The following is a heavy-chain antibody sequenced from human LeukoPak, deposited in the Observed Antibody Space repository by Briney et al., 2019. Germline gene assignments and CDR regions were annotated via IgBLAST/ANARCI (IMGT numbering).Heavy chain of an antibody. CDR1: GYTFTGYY. J-gene: IGHJ5*02. CDR2: INPNSGGT. V-gene: IGHV1-2*02. D-gene: IGHD2-2*01. Sequence: ASVKVSCKASGYTFTGYYMHWVRQAPGQGLEWMGWINPNSGGTNYAQKFQGRVTMTRDTSISTAYMELSRLRSDDTAVYYCARGPFRYCSSTSCHPTFDPWGQGTLVTVSS. CDR3: ARGPFRYCSSTSCHPTFDP.